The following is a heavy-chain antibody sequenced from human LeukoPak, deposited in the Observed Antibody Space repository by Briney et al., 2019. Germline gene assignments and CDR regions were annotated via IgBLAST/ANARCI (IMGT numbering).Heavy chain of an antibody. CDR1: GFTFSTHA. J-gene: IGHJ3*01. CDR3: ARRGGSNGWGAFDV. D-gene: IGHD2-8*01. CDR2: IGGSGEST. Sequence: PGGSLRLSCAASGFTFSTHAMNWVRQAPGKGLEWVSNIGGSGESTYYADPVKGRFTISRDNSKNTVFLQMNSLSRDDTAVYYCARRGGSNGWGAFDVWGQGTTITVSS. V-gene: IGHV3-23*01.